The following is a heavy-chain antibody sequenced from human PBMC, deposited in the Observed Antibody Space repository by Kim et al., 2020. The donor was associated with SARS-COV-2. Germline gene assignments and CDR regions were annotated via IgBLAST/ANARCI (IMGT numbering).Heavy chain of an antibody. J-gene: IGHJ4*02. D-gene: IGHD3-22*01. Sequence: GGSLRLSCAASGFTFSSYGMHWVRQAPGKGLEWVAVIWYDGITKYYADAVKGRFTISRDTSKNTLYLQMNSLRAEDTAVYYCAKSQYSYDSSDPFVDYWGQGTLVTV. CDR1: GFTFSSYG. CDR3: AKSQYSYDSSDPFVDY. V-gene: IGHV3-33*06. CDR2: IWYDGITK.